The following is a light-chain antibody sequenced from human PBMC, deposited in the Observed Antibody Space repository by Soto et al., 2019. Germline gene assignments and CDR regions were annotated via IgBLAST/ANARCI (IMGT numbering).Light chain of an antibody. CDR2: GAS. CDR3: QQLSTNPLT. V-gene: IGKV1-9*01. Sequence: DIQLTQSPSFLSASVGDRVTITCRASQDINVDLAWYQQKQGRAPRLLIYGASTLQSGVPSRFNGSGSGTDFSLIINSLRPEDSATYYCQQLSTNPLTFGPGTKVDIK. J-gene: IGKJ3*01. CDR1: QDINVD.